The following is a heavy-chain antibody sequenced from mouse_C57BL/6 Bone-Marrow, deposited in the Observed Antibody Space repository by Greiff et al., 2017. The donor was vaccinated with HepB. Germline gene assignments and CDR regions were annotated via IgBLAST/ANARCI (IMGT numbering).Heavy chain of an antibody. J-gene: IGHJ2*01. Sequence: EVQLQESGAELVRPGASVKLSCTASGFNIKDDYMHWVKQRPEQGLEWIGWIDPENGDTEYASKFQGKATITADTSSNTAYLQLSSLTSEDTAVYYCTLYYYGSARDYFDYWGQGTTLTVSS. CDR2: IDPENGDT. D-gene: IGHD1-1*01. CDR1: GFNIKDDY. V-gene: IGHV14-4*01. CDR3: TLYYYGSARDYFDY.